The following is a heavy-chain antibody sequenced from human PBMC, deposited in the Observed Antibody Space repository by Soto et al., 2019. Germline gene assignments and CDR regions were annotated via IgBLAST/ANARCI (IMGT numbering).Heavy chain of an antibody. D-gene: IGHD5-12*01. V-gene: IGHV3-30*02. J-gene: IGHJ4*02. CDR1: AFTISSYV. Sequence: GGSLRLSRPASAFTISSYVMHGVGQPPAKALQSVAVIRYEVSNKFYADSVRGRFTISGDXPRNTLYLQMTSMRAEGTAVYYCARDPIRFRSDLSSNIVAMAYFDYWGQGTLVTVSS. CDR2: IRYEVSNK. CDR3: ARDPIRFRSDLSSNIVAMAYFDY.